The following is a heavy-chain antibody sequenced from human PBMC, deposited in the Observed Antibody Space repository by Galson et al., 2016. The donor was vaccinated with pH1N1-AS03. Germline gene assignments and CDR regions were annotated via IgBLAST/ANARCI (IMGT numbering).Heavy chain of an antibody. V-gene: IGHV3-23*01. J-gene: IGHJ1*01. CDR3: VKGDNWDSPSMTFHY. CDR1: GFTFNNFA. D-gene: IGHD5-24*01. CDR2: ISGSGVTT. Sequence: SLRLSCAASGFTFNNFAMAWVRQCPGKGLEWVSGISGSGVTTYYADSVKGRFTLSRDNFKSTLHLQMSRLTVADTAIYFRVKGDNWDSPSMTFHYWGQGTLVTVSS.